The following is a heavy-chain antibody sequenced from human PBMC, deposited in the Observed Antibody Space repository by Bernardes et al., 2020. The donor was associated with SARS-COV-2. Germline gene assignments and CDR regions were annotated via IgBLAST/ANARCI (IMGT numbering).Heavy chain of an antibody. CDR3: ARGQFRITIFGVVINDAFDI. Sequence: SETLSLTCAVYGGSFSGYYWSWIRQPPGKGLAWIGEINHSGSTNYNPSLKSRVTISVDTSKNQFSLKLSSVTAADTAVYYCARGQFRITIFGVVINDAFDIWGQGTMVTVSS. CDR1: GGSFSGYY. CDR2: INHSGST. J-gene: IGHJ3*02. D-gene: IGHD3-3*01. V-gene: IGHV4-34*01.